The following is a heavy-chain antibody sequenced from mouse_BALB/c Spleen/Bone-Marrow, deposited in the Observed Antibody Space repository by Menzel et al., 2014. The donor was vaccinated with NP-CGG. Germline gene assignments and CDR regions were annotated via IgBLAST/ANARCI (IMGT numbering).Heavy chain of an antibody. V-gene: IGHV1-82*01. CDR1: GYAFSSSW. CDR3: ARSDGYRDMDY. J-gene: IGHJ4*01. CDR2: IYPGDGDT. Sequence: VKLMESGPELVKPGASVKISCKASGYAFSSSWMNWVKRRPGQGLEWIGRIYPGDGDTKYNGKFKGKATLTADKSSSTAYMQLSSLTSVDSAVYFCARSDGYRDMDYWGQGTSVTVSS. D-gene: IGHD2-3*01.